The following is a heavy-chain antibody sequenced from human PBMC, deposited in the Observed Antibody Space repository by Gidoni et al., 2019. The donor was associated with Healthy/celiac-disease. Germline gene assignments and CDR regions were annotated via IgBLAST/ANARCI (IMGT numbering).Heavy chain of an antibody. Sequence: QVQLHESGPGLVKPSETLSLTCTVSGCSISSYYWSWIRQPPGKGLEWIGYIYYSGSTNYNPSLKSRVTISVDTSKNQFSLKLSSVTAADTAVYYCARSKSITIFGVVTPPLDGMDVWGQGTTVTVSS. CDR3: ARSKSITIFGVVTPPLDGMDV. V-gene: IGHV4-59*08. CDR2: IYYSGST. D-gene: IGHD3-3*01. J-gene: IGHJ6*02. CDR1: GCSISSYY.